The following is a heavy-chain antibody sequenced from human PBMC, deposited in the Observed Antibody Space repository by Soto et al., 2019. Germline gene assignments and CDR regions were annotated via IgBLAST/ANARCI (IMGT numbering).Heavy chain of an antibody. V-gene: IGHV1-69*01. J-gene: IGHJ6*02. Sequence: QVQLVQSGAEVKKPGSSVKVSCKASGGTFSSYAISWVRQAPGQGLEWMGGIIPIFGTANYAQKFQGRVTITADESTSTAYMELCSLRSEDTAVYYCARDHDAWRSSTSRMDVWGQGTTVTVSS. CDR2: IIPIFGTA. CDR1: GGTFSSYA. D-gene: IGHD2-2*01. CDR3: ARDHDAWRSSTSRMDV.